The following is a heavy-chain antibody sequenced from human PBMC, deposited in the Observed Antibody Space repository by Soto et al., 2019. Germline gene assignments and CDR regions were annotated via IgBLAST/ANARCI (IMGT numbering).Heavy chain of an antibody. Sequence: TLSLTCTVSGGSISSYYWSWIRQPPGKGLEWIGYIYYSGSTNYNPSLKSRVTISVDTSKNQFPLKLSSVTAADTAVYYCARGGATPYFDYWGQGTLVTVSS. CDR3: ARGGATPYFDY. CDR1: GGSISSYY. V-gene: IGHV4-59*01. CDR2: IYYSGST. D-gene: IGHD1-26*01. J-gene: IGHJ4*02.